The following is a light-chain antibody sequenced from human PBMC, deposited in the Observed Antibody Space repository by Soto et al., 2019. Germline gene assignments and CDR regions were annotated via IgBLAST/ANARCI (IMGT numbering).Light chain of an antibody. V-gene: IGKV3-11*01. Sequence: EIVLTQSPATLSLSPGERATLSCRASQSISSHLAWYQQKPGQAPRLLMYDASNRATGIPARFSGSGSRTDFTLTISSLEPEDFAVYYCQQRPNWPLTFGGGTKVEIK. CDR2: DAS. CDR3: QQRPNWPLT. CDR1: QSISSH. J-gene: IGKJ4*01.